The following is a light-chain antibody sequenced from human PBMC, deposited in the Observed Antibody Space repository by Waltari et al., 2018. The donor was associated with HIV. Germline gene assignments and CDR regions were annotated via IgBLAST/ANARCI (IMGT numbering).Light chain of an antibody. CDR2: KDT. CDR1: ALSKQY. Sequence: SRDLTQPPSVSASPGPTARSTCSGDALSKQYSHSYQQKAGQAPVLVIFKDTERPSGIPERFSASSSGTTVTLTITSVEAEDEAEYFCQSSDTTASHELFGGGTKLTVL. V-gene: IGLV3-25*03. J-gene: IGLJ2*01. CDR3: QSSDTTASHEL.